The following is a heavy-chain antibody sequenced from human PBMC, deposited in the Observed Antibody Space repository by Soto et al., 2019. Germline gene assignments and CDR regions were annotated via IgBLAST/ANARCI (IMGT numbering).Heavy chain of an antibody. V-gene: IGHV3-23*01. CDR3: AKHIRGYSRPLYYYYGMDV. Sequence: GGSLRLSCAASGFTFSSYAMSWVRQAPGKGLEWVSVISGSGGSTYYADSVKGRFTISRDNSKNTLYLQMNSLRAGDTAVYYCAKHIRGYSRPLYYYYGMDVWGQGTTVTVSS. CDR1: GFTFSSYA. CDR2: ISGSGGST. J-gene: IGHJ6*02. D-gene: IGHD4-4*01.